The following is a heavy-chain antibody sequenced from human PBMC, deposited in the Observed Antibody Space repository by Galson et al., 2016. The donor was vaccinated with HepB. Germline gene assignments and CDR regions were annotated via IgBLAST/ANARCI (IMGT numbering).Heavy chain of an antibody. D-gene: IGHD3-9*01. CDR1: GGIFTDYS. J-gene: IGHJ4*02. CDR3: NTYYEVLTGPRLDYFDY. CDR2: IIPTFGTS. V-gene: IGHV1-69*13. Sequence: SVKVSCKASGGIFTDYSIAWVRQAPGQGLEYMGGIIPTFGTSNYARKFQCRVTFTADESTNTAYMELRRLRSEDTAVYYCNTYYEVLTGPRLDYFDYWGQGTLVTVSS.